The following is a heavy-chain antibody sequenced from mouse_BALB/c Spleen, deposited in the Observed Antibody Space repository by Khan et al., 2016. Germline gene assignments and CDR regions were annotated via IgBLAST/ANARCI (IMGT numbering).Heavy chain of an antibody. J-gene: IGHJ2*01. CDR2: INPSTGDT. CDR3: ASDGGWPYYVSS. V-gene: IGHV1-7*01. Sequence: QVQLQQSGAELEKPGASVKMSCKASGYTFTSYWMHWVKQRPGQGLEWMGWINPSTGDTEYNQKFKDKATLTADKSASTAYMQLSSLTSEDSAVYSYASDGGWPYYVSSCGPRPTLPISS. CDR1: GYTFTSYW. D-gene: IGHD1-1*02.